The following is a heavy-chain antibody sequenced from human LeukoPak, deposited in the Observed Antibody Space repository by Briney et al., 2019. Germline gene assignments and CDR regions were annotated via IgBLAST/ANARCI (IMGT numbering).Heavy chain of an antibody. Sequence: SETLSLTCTVSAGSISSGDYYWSWIRQPPGKSLEWIGYIDYSGSTYYNPSLKSRVTISVDTSKNQFSLKLSSVTAADTAVYYCARDPQAGGYYYYGMDVWGQGTTVTVSS. CDR1: AGSISSGDYY. J-gene: IGHJ6*02. CDR3: ARDPQAGGYYYYGMDV. V-gene: IGHV4-30-4*01. D-gene: IGHD3-10*01. CDR2: IDYSGST.